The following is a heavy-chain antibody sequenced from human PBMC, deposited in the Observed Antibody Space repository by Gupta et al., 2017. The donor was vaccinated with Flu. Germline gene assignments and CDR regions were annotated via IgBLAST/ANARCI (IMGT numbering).Heavy chain of an antibody. Sequence: RKAPGKGPEWVANIKQDGYEKDYVESVKGRFTISRDNAKNSLFLQMYSLSAEDAGVYFCARHYYDSPGGAFDIWGHGTLVTVSS. D-gene: IGHD3-22*01. CDR3: ARHYYDSPGGAFDI. CDR2: IKQDGYEK. V-gene: IGHV3-7*01. J-gene: IGHJ3*02.